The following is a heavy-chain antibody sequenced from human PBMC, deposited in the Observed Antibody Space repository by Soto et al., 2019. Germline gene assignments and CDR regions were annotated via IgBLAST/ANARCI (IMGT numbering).Heavy chain of an antibody. D-gene: IGHD3-10*01. J-gene: IGHJ6*03. Sequence: GGSLRLFCAASGFTFSGSAMHWVRQASGKGLEWVGRIRSKANSYATAYAASVKGRFTISRDDSKNTAYLQMNSLKTEDTAVYYCTSQVPVGLLPTHYYYYYYMDVWGKGTTVTVSS. CDR2: IRSKANSYAT. CDR1: GFTFSGSA. CDR3: TSQVPVGLLPTHYYYYYYMDV. V-gene: IGHV3-73*01.